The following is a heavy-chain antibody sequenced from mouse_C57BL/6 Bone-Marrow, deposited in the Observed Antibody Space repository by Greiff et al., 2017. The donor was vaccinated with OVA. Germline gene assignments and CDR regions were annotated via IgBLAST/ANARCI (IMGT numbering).Heavy chain of an antibody. CDR3: ARNGGYDYDENYAMDY. CDR1: GFSLTSYG. Sequence: VKLMESGPGLVQPSQSLSITCTVSGFSLTSYGVHWVRQSPGKGLEWLGVIWSGGSTDYNAAFISRLSISKDNSKSQVFFKMNSLQADDTAIYYCARNGGYDYDENYAMDYWGQGTSVTVSS. J-gene: IGHJ4*01. V-gene: IGHV2-2*01. D-gene: IGHD2-4*01. CDR2: IWSGGST.